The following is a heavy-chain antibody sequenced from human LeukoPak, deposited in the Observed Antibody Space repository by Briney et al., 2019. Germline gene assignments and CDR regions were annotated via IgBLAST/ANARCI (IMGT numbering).Heavy chain of an antibody. D-gene: IGHD2-15*01. CDR2: IGGSGAST. V-gene: IGHV3-23*01. Sequence: GGSLRLSCAASGFTFSSYWMSWVRQAPGKGLEWVSAIGGSGASTFYADSVKGRFTVSRDNIKDTLNLEMNSLRAEDTAVYYCVKLHCSDSVCCNFDYWGQGTLVTVSS. CDR3: VKLHCSDSVCCNFDY. J-gene: IGHJ4*02. CDR1: GFTFSSYW.